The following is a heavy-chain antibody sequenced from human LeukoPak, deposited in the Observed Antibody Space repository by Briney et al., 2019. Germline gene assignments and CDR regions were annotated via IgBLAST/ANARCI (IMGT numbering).Heavy chain of an antibody. CDR1: GFTFDDYA. D-gene: IGHD3-3*01. J-gene: IGHJ4*02. V-gene: IGHV3-9*03. Sequence: PGRSLRLSCAASGFTFDDYAMHWVRQAPGKGLEWVSGISWNSGSISYADSVKGRFTISRDNAKNSLYLQMNSLRAEDMALYYCAKGGSFGVVTLFDYWGQGTLVTVSS. CDR3: AKGGSFGVVTLFDY. CDR2: ISWNSGSI.